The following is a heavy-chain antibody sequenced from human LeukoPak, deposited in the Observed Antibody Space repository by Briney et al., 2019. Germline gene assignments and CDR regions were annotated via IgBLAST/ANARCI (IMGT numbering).Heavy chain of an antibody. J-gene: IGHJ4*02. CDR3: ARDYGGSSPFDY. CDR1: GFTFSKYE. V-gene: IGHV3-48*03. CDR2: ISSSGSDI. Sequence: GGSLRLSCAASGFTFSKYEMHWVRQAPGKGLEWVSYISSSGSDIYYADSVKGRFTISRDNAKNSLYLHMNSLRAEDTAVYYCARDYGGSSPFDYWGQGTLVTVSS. D-gene: IGHD4-23*01.